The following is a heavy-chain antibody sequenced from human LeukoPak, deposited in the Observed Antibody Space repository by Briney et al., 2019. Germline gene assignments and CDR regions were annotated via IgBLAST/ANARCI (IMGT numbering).Heavy chain of an antibody. CDR2: ISGSGGST. Sequence: AGGSLRLSCAASGFTFSSYAMSWVRQAPGKGLEWVSAISGSGGSTYYADSVKGRFTISRDNSKNTLYLQMNSLRAEDTAVYYCAKGVKSIAARPSFDYWGQGTLVTVSS. J-gene: IGHJ4*02. V-gene: IGHV3-23*01. CDR1: GFTFSSYA. CDR3: AKGVKSIAARPSFDY. D-gene: IGHD6-6*01.